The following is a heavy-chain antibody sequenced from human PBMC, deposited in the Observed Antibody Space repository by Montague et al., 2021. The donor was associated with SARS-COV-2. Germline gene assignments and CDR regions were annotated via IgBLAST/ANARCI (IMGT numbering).Heavy chain of an antibody. CDR1: GGSISSYY. V-gene: IGHV4-59*01. CDR3: ARGIPRPMRWLFVGDDAFDI. Sequence: SETLSLTCTVSGGSISSYYWSWIRQPPGKGLEWIGYIYYSGSTNYNPSLKSRVTISVDTSKNQFSLKLSSVTAADTAVYYCARGIPRPMRWLFVGDDAFDIWGQGTMVTVSS. CDR2: IYYSGST. D-gene: IGHD3-22*01. J-gene: IGHJ3*02.